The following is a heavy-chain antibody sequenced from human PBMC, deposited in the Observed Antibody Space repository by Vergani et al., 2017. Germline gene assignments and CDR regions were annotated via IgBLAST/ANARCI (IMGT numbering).Heavy chain of an antibody. CDR2: VFLSGSA. V-gene: IGHV4-38-2*02. CDR1: GYSISRGYY. D-gene: IGHD1-20*01. CDR3: ARAYGRYDWFDY. J-gene: IGHJ4*01. Sequence: QVQLQESGPGLVKPSETLSLTCSVSGYSISRGYYWGWIRQPPGKGLEWIATVFLSGSAYYNPSLRRRVTISVETSKNQFSLRLTTLTAADTAVYYCARAYGRYDWFDYWGQRTLVTVSS.